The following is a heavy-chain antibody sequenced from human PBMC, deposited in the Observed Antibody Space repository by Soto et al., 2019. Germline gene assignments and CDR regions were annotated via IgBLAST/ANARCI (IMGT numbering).Heavy chain of an antibody. CDR3: TKEPNEWPVNWFDA. V-gene: IGHV3-23*01. Sequence: EVQLLESGGGLVQPGGSLRLSCVASGFTFSTYAMNWVRQAPGKGLEWVSGITGSGVASRPYYADSVRGRFTISRDNSKNTLYLQMNILRAEDTAVYYCTKEPNEWPVNWFDAWGQGTQVAVPA. J-gene: IGHJ5*02. CDR2: ITGSGVASRP. CDR1: GFTFSTYA. D-gene: IGHD6-19*01.